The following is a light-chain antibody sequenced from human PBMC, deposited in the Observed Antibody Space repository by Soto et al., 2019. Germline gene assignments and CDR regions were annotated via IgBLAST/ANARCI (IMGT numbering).Light chain of an antibody. J-gene: IGKJ1*01. CDR1: QGISTY. V-gene: IGKV1-9*01. CDR3: QQLSTSPPWT. Sequence: DIQLTQSPSFLSASVGDRVTITCRASQGISTYLAWYQQKPGKAPKLLIYAASTLQNGVPSRFSGSGSGTEFTLTISSLQPEEFATYYCQQLSTSPPWTFGQGTKVEIK. CDR2: AAS.